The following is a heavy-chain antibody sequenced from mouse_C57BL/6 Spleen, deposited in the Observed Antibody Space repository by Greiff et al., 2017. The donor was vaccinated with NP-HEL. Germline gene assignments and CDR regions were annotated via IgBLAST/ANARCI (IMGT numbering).Heavy chain of an antibody. CDR1: GYSITSDY. CDR3: ARSHDGYYPWFAY. Sequence: EVQLQQSGPGLAKPSQTLSLTCSVTGYSITSDYWNWIRKFPGNKLEYMGYISYSGSTYYNPSLKSRISITRDTSKNQYYLQLNSVTTEDTATFYCARSHDGYYPWFAYWGQGTLVTVSA. V-gene: IGHV3-8*01. J-gene: IGHJ3*01. D-gene: IGHD2-3*01. CDR2: ISYSGST.